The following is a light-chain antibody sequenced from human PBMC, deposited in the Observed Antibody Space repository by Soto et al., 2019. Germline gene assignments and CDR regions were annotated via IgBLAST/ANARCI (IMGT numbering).Light chain of an antibody. V-gene: IGLV2-8*01. CDR3: SSYAGSNNLV. CDR1: NTDVGQDKS. J-gene: IGLJ1*01. CDR2: EVT. Sequence: QSALTQPASVSGSRGQSITISCVGRNTDVGQDKSVSWYQQGPGKAPKLLIFEVTNRPSGVSSRFSGSRSGNTASLTVSGLQAEDEADYYCSSYAGSNNLVFGTGTKVT.